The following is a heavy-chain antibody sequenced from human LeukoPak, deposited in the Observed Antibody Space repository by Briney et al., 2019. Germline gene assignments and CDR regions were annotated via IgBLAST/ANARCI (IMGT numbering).Heavy chain of an antibody. Sequence: GASVKVSCKASGYTFTSYGISWVRQAPGQGLEWMGWISAYNGNTNYAQKLQGRVTMTTDTSTSTAYMELRSLRSDDTAVYYCARDEDGYNLDYYYYMDVWGKGTTVTVSS. J-gene: IGHJ6*03. CDR3: ARDEDGYNLDYYYYMDV. V-gene: IGHV1-18*01. CDR1: GYTFTSYG. D-gene: IGHD5-24*01. CDR2: ISAYNGNT.